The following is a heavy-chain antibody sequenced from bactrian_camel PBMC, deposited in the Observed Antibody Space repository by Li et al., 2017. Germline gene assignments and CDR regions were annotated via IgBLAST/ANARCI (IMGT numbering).Heavy chain of an antibody. V-gene: IGHV3S53*01. D-gene: IGHD2*01. CDR2: ILGDGST. CDR1: GMPYSYRTYS. CDR3: ATDLAAYYSGGHYPLSY. Sequence: VQLVESGGDSVQPGGSLRLSCVASGMPYSYRTYSMGWFRQVPGKEREGVAGILGDGSTLYADSLKGRVTISRDNAKNTVYLQMNSLKSEDTARYYCATDLAAYYSGGHYPLSYWGQGTQVTVS. J-gene: IGHJ4*01.